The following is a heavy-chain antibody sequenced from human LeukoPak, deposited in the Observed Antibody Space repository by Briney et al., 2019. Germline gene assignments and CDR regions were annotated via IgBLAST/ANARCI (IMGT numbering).Heavy chain of an antibody. D-gene: IGHD6-19*01. V-gene: IGHV4-4*07. Sequence: SETLCLTYSVSGDSISSDYWSWIRQLAGKGLEWIGRIYTTGSTNYNPSLKSRVTMSVDMSKNQFSLKLSSVTAADTAVYYCASASGYWGQGTLVTVSS. CDR3: ASASGY. J-gene: IGHJ4*02. CDR1: GDSISSDY. CDR2: IYTTGST.